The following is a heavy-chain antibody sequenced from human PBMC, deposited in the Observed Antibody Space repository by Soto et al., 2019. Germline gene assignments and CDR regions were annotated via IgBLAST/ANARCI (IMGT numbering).Heavy chain of an antibody. V-gene: IGHV3-7*05. CDR3: ARIGYSSSSFDY. CDR2: IKQDGTEI. CDR1: GFTFSVYW. J-gene: IGHJ4*01. D-gene: IGHD6-6*01. Sequence: GGSLRLSCAASGFTFSVYWMSWVRQAPGKGLEWVANIKQDGTEIDQVGSLKGRFSISRDNAKNSVYLQMNSLRVDHTAFYYCARIGYSSSSFDYWRRAALVTVS.